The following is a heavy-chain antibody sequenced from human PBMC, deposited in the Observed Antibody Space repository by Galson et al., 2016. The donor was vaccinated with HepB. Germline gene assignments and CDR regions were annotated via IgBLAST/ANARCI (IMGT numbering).Heavy chain of an antibody. Sequence: SVKVSCKASGGTFTNYAISWVRQAPGQGLEWMGGIISMFGTVKYARKFQGRVTITTDGITSTAYMELSSLRFEDTAVYYCARAEEGFMEWLSEVWGQGTLVTVSS. J-gene: IGHJ4*02. CDR3: ARAEEGFMEWLSEV. CDR2: IISMFGTV. D-gene: IGHD3-3*01. V-gene: IGHV1-69*05. CDR1: GGTFTNYA.